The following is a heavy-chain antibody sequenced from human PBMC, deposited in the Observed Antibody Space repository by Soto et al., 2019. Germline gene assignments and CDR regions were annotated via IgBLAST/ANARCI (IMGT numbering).Heavy chain of an antibody. CDR3: ARDKQGLTIFGVVIYYGMDV. CDR1: GFTFSSYS. D-gene: IGHD3-3*01. J-gene: IGHJ6*02. CDR2: ISSSSSTI. Sequence: GGSLRLSCAASGFTFSSYSMNWVRQAPGKGLEWVSYISSSSSTIYYADSVKGRFTISRDNAKNSLYLQMNSLRDEDTAVYYCARDKQGLTIFGVVIYYGMDVWGQGTTVTVSS. V-gene: IGHV3-48*02.